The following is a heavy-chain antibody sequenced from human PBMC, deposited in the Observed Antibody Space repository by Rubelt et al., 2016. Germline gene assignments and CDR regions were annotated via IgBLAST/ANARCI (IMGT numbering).Heavy chain of an antibody. D-gene: IGHD1-26*01. CDR1: GYTFTSYA. V-gene: IGHV1-3*01. CDR3: ARWGGSYYGFDY. Sequence: QVQLVQSGAEVKKPGASVKVSCKASGYTFTSYAMHWVRQAPGQRIEWMGWINAGNGNTKFSQKSQGRVTSTRDTSGSTAYMGLSSLRSEETAVYYCARWGGSYYGFDYWGQGTLVTVSS. J-gene: IGHJ4*02. CDR2: INAGNGNT.